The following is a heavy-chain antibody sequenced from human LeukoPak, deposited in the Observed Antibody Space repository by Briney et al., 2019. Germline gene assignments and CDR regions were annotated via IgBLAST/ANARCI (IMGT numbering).Heavy chain of an antibody. V-gene: IGHV3-49*04. J-gene: IGHJ4*02. Sequence: GGSLRLSCAGSGFTFSDYWTHWVRQAPGKGLEWVGFIRSKGYGGTTEYAAFVKGRFTISRDDPKSIAYLQMNSLKTEDTAVYYCSTSYYDFWSAFWGQGTLVTVSS. CDR2: IRSKGYGGTT. CDR3: STSYYDFWSAF. D-gene: IGHD3-3*01. CDR1: GFTFSDYW.